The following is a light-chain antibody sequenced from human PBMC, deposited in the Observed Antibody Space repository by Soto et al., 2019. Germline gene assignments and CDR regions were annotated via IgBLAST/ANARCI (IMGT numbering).Light chain of an antibody. Sequence: ETMMTQSPATLSVSPGERATLSCRASQSVRTNLAWYQQEPSQAPRLLIYGASTRATGIPARFSGSGSGTEFTLTISSLQSEDFAVYYCQQYNNWPLTFGGGTKVDIK. J-gene: IGKJ4*01. CDR1: QSVRTN. CDR2: GAS. V-gene: IGKV3-15*01. CDR3: QQYNNWPLT.